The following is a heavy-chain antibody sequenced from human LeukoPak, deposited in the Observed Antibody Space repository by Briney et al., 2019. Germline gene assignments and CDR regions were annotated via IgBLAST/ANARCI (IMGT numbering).Heavy chain of an antibody. CDR3: AKDGFDYYDSSGYYYFNY. D-gene: IGHD3-22*01. Sequence: GGSLRLSCAASGFTVGSNYMSWVRQAPGKGLEWVSVVYSGGTTYYSDSVKGRFTISRDNSKNTLYLQMNSLRAEDTAVYYCAKDGFDYYDSSGYYYFNYWGQGTLVTVSS. J-gene: IGHJ4*02. CDR1: GFTVGSNY. CDR2: VYSGGTT. V-gene: IGHV3-53*01.